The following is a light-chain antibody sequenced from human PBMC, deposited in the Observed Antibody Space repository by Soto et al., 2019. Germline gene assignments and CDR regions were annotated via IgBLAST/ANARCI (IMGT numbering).Light chain of an antibody. V-gene: IGKV1-6*01. CDR2: AAS. J-gene: IGKJ1*01. Sequence: AIQMTQSPTSLSASVGDRVTITCRASQDFRNDLGWYQQKPGKAPQLLIYAASTLQSGVPSRFSGSGSGTDFTLTISSLQPEDFATYYCLQDYNYPRTFGQGTKVEIK. CDR1: QDFRND. CDR3: LQDYNYPRT.